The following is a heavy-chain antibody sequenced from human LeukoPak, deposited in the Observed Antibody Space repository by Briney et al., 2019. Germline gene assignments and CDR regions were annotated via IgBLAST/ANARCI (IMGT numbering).Heavy chain of an antibody. V-gene: IGHV1-8*03. CDR1: GYTFTSYD. Sequence: ASVKVSCKASGYTFTSYDINWVRQATGQGREWMGWMNPNSGNTGYAQKFQGRVTITRNTSISTAYMELSSLRSEDTAVYYCARAPALIATRRYYYYMDVWGKGTTVTVSS. CDR2: MNPNSGNT. CDR3: ARAPALIATRRYYYYMDV. J-gene: IGHJ6*03. D-gene: IGHD6-6*01.